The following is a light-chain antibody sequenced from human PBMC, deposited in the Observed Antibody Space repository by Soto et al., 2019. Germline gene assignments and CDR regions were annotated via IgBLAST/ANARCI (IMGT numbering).Light chain of an antibody. CDR1: QSVTNY. CDR2: DAS. CDR3: QQRKKWPPILT. J-gene: IGKJ3*01. Sequence: EIVLTQSPATLSLSPGERATLSCRASQSVTNYLAWYQQKPGQAPRLLIYDASNRATGIPARFSGSGSGTDFTLTISSLEPEDFAVYYCQQRKKWPPILTFGPGTKVDVK. V-gene: IGKV3-11*01.